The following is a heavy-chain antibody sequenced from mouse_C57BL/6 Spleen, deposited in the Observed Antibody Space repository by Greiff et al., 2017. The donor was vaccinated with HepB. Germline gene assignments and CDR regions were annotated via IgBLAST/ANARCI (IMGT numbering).Heavy chain of an antibody. CDR3: ARWDYGHYYAMDY. CDR1: GYAFSSYW. J-gene: IGHJ4*01. CDR2: IYPGDGDT. D-gene: IGHD1-1*02. Sequence: VQLQQSGAELVKPGASVKISCKASGYAFSSYWMNWVKQRPGKGLEWIGQIYPGDGDTNYNGKFKGKATLTADKSSSTAYMQLSSLTSEDSAVYFCARWDYGHYYAMDYWGQGTSVTVSS. V-gene: IGHV1-80*01.